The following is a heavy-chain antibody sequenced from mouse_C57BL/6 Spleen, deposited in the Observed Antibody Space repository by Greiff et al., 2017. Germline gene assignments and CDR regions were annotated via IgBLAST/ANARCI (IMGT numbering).Heavy chain of an antibody. V-gene: IGHV1-62-3*01. CDR1: GYTFTSYW. CDR3: ARYDYGSSPFAY. J-gene: IGHJ3*01. Sequence: QVQLQQPGAELVKPGASVKLSCKASGYTFTSYWMHWVKQRPGRGLEWIGRIDPNSGGTNYNQKFKGKSTLTVDKSSSTAYMQLSSLTSEDSAVYYCARYDYGSSPFAYWGQGTLVTVSA. CDR2: IDPNSGGT. D-gene: IGHD1-1*01.